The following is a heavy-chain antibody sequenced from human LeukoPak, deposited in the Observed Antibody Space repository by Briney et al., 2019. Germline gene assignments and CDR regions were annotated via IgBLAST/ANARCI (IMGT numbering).Heavy chain of an antibody. D-gene: IGHD3-9*01. V-gene: IGHV1-2*04. CDR1: GYTFIDYY. CDR2: INPNSGDT. CDR3: ARGDDILTGYVSAEYFNH. J-gene: IGHJ1*01. Sequence: GASVKVSCKASGYTFIDYYLHWVRRAAGQGLEWRGWINPNSGDTNYVQKFKGWVTMTRDTSISTGYMELSRLRFDDTAVYYCARGDDILTGYVSAEYFNHWGQGTLVTVSS.